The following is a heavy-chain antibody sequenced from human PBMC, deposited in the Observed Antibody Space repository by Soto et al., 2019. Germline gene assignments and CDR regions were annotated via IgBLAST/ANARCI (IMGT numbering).Heavy chain of an antibody. CDR3: AREGIAYCGGDCYGGMDV. CDR2: IIPIFGTA. V-gene: IGHV1-69*13. D-gene: IGHD2-21*02. Sequence: SVKVSCKASGGTFSSYAISWVRQAPGQGLEWMGGIIPIFGTANYAQKFQGRVTITADESTSTAYMELSSLRSEDTAVYYCAREGIAYCGGDCYGGMDVWGQGTTVTVSS. J-gene: IGHJ6*02. CDR1: GGTFSSYA.